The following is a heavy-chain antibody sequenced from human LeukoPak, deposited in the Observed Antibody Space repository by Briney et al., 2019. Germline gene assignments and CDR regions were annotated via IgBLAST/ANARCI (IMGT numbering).Heavy chain of an antibody. Sequence: SETLSLTCTVSGGSISDYYWTWIRQPPGKGLEWIGYIYYTGNTNSNPSLKSRVTISVDTSKNQFSLKLSSVTAADTAVYYCASPGSGSYLGEFDYWGQGTLVTVSS. V-gene: IGHV4-59*08. CDR1: GGSISDYY. D-gene: IGHD1-26*01. CDR2: IYYTGNT. J-gene: IGHJ4*02. CDR3: ASPGSGSYLGEFDY.